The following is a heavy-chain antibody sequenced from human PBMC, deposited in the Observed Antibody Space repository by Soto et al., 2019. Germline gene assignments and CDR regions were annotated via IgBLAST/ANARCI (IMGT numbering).Heavy chain of an antibody. V-gene: IGHV3-33*01. CDR2: IRYDGSNK. D-gene: IGHD3-10*01. J-gene: IGHJ4*02. CDR1: GFPFSIYC. Sequence: PGGSLILSCPSAGFPFSIYCMHLVRQAPGKGLEWVAVIRYDGSNKYYADSVKGRFTISRDNSKNTLYLQMNSLRAEDTAVYYCARDKKWFGELLPGTPYYFDYWGQGTLVTVSS. CDR3: ARDKKWFGELLPGTPYYFDY.